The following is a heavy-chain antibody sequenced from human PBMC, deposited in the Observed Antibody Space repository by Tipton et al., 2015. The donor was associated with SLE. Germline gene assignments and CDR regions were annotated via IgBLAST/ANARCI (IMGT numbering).Heavy chain of an antibody. CDR1: GFNFYDYA. CDR3: AKGGPTRRDPIDR. D-gene: IGHD1-14*01. Sequence: SLRLSCAASGFNFYDYAMYWVRQAPGKGLEWVSGISWNSVTIGYADSVKGRFTISRDNAKNSLYLQMNSLRVEDTALYYCAKGGPTRRDPIDRWGQRTLVTVSS. V-gene: IGHV3-9*01. J-gene: IGHJ4*02. CDR2: ISWNSVTI.